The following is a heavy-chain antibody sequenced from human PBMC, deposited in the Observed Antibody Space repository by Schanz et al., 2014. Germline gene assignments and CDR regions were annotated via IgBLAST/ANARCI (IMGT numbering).Heavy chain of an antibody. D-gene: IGHD6-13*01. CDR2: IYDSGST. Sequence: QVQLQESGPGLVKPSETLSLTCTVSGGSISSYYWSWIRQPPGKGLEGIGYIYDSGSTNYNPPLRRRYTIPGDTSKTQFPLKLSSVPAADTAVYYCARWRGQLGGFDPWGQGTLVTVSS. J-gene: IGHJ5*02. CDR1: GGSISSYY. V-gene: IGHV4-59*08. CDR3: ARWRGQLGGFDP.